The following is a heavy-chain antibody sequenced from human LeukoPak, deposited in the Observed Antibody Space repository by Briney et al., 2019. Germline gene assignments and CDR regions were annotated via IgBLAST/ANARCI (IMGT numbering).Heavy chain of an antibody. J-gene: IGHJ5*02. CDR2: INPHSGKT. CDR1: GYPFSNYD. Sequence: ASVKVSCKTSGYPFSNYDINWARQATGQGLEWMGWINPHSGKTGYAQKFQGRVTMTTDTSASTAYMELSSLRSEDTAVYYCARLSSHYGDYKVDPWGQGTLVTVSS. CDR3: ARLSSHYGDYKVDP. D-gene: IGHD4-17*01. V-gene: IGHV1-8*01.